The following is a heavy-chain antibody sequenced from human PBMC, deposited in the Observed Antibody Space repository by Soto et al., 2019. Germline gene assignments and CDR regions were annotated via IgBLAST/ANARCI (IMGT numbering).Heavy chain of an antibody. CDR1: CGSISNDR. V-gene: IGHV4-4*07. CDR3: TRGTFETTAPFY. CDR2: IFASGRT. J-gene: IGHJ4*02. D-gene: IGHD4-17*01. Sequence: SETLSLTFTVSCGSISNDRWSWVRQPAGKGLEWIGRIFASGRTNYNPSLQSRVTMSVDTSKNQFSLTMTSLAAADTAVYYCTRGTFETTAPFYWGQGIPVTVSS.